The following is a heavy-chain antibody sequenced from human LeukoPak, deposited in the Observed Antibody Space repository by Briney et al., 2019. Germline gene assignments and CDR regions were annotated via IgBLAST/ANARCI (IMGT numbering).Heavy chain of an antibody. J-gene: IGHJ4*02. CDR2: ISAYNGNT. Sequence: ASVKVSCKASGYTFTSYGISWVRQAPGQGLEWMGWISAYNGNTNYAQKLQGRVTVTTDTSTSTAYMELRSLRSEDTAVYYCARTTSQSIVAAGDHWGQGTLVIVSS. D-gene: IGHD2-15*01. V-gene: IGHV1-18*01. CDR1: GYTFTSYG. CDR3: ARTTSQSIVAAGDH.